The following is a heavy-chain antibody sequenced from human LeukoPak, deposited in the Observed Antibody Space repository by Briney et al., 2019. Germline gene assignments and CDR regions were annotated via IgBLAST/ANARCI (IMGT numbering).Heavy chain of an antibody. V-gene: IGHV3-23*01. CDR3: ARGSSGPDY. Sequence: PGGSLRLSGAASGFTFSNFDMTWVRQAPGKGLEWASHISSRGGTSHYADSVKGRFTISRDNFKNTLYLQMNSLRAEDTAVYYCARGSSGPDYWGQGTLVTVSS. J-gene: IGHJ4*02. CDR1: GFTFSNFD. D-gene: IGHD6-19*01. CDR2: ISSRGGTS.